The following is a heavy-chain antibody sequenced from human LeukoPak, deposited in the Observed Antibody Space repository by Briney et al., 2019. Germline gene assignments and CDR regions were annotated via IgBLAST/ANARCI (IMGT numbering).Heavy chain of an antibody. CDR2: IYYSGST. J-gene: IGHJ4*02. CDR1: GGSISSTAYY. D-gene: IGHD3-10*01. Sequence: SETLSLTCNTSGGSISSTAYYWGWIRQPPGKGLEWIGSIYYSGSTYYNPSLKSRFTISVDTSHNQFSLKLNSVTAADTALYYCARHPPYGSRNWGAYYFDSWGQGTLVTVSS. V-gene: IGHV4-39*01. CDR3: ARHPPYGSRNWGAYYFDS.